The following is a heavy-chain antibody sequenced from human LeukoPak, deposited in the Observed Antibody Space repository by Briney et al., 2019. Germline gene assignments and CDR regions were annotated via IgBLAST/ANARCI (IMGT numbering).Heavy chain of an antibody. D-gene: IGHD6-19*01. Sequence: SETLSLTCTVSGDSFTSVTDYWAWIRQPPGKGLEWIASGDYSGGTYYNPSLESRVAISADMSKNQISLQLTSVTGADTAVYYCAGERGEEYSSGWYKTNFFYNWGQGIRVTVSS. V-gene: IGHV4-39*07. CDR1: GDSFTSVTDY. CDR3: AGERGEEYSSGWYKTNFFYN. CDR2: GDYSGGT. J-gene: IGHJ4*02.